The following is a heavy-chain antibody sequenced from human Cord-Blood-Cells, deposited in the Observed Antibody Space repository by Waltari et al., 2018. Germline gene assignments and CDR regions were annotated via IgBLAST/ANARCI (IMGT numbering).Heavy chain of an antibody. CDR2: IGTAGDT. Sequence: EVQLVESGGGLVQPGGSLRLSCAASGFTFSSYDMPWVRQATGKGLEWVSAIGTAGDTYYPGSVKGRFTISRENAKNSLYLQMNSLRAGDTAVYYCARGGTLTGDAFDIWGQGTMVTVSS. CDR3: ARGGTLTGDAFDI. V-gene: IGHV3-13*01. J-gene: IGHJ3*02. CDR1: GFTFSSYD. D-gene: IGHD7-27*01.